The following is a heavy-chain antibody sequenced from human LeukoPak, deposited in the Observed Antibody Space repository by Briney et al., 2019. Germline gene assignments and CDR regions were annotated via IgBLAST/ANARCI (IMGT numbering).Heavy chain of an antibody. J-gene: IGHJ4*02. CDR1: GFTFSSYS. D-gene: IGHD3-10*01. CDR3: ARDHNRGSGSYHFDY. CDR2: ISSSSSYI. V-gene: IGHV3-21*01. Sequence: GGSLRLSCAASGFTFSSYSMNWVRQAPGKGLEWVSSISSSSSYIYYADSVKGRFTISRDNAKNSLYLQMNSLRAEDTAVYYCARDHNRGSGSYHFDYWGQGTLVTVSS.